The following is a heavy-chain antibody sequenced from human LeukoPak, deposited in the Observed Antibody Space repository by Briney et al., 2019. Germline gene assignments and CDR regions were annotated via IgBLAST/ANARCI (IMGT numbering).Heavy chain of an antibody. CDR3: AAAGIAAAGTPWYFDL. CDR1: GYSFTSYW. Sequence: GESLKISCKGSGYSFTSYWIGWVRQMPGKGLEWMGIIYPGDSDTGYSPSFQGQVTISADKSISTAYLQWSSLKASDTAMYYCAAAGIAAAGTPWYFDLWGRGTLVTVSS. CDR2: IYPGDSDT. D-gene: IGHD6-13*01. J-gene: IGHJ2*01. V-gene: IGHV5-51*01.